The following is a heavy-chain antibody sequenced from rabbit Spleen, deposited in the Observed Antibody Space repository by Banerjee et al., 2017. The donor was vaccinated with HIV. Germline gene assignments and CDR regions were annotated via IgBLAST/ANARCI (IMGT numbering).Heavy chain of an antibody. CDR1: GIDFSTYY. V-gene: IGHV1S7*01. D-gene: IGHD8-1*01. Sequence: QSLEESGGDLVKPEGSLTLTCTASGIDFSTYYMNWVRQAPGKGLEWIGYIDPVFGITYYANWVNGRFSISRENAQNTVFLQMTSLTAADTATYFCARDGAGGSYFALRGQGTLVTVS. CDR2: IDPVFGIT. J-gene: IGHJ4*01. CDR3: ARDGAGGSYFAL.